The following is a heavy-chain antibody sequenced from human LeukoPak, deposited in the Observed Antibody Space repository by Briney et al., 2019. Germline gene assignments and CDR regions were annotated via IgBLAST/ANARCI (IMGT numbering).Heavy chain of an antibody. V-gene: IGHV4-61*02. CDR2: IYTSGST. J-gene: IGHJ6*02. CDR3: ARGDYDYVWGSFLSLDV. CDR1: GGSISSGSYY. Sequence: SQTLSLTCTVSGGSISSGSYYWSWIRQPAGKGLEWIGRIYTSGSTNYNPSLKSRVTLSVDTSKNQFSLKLSSVTAADTAVYYCARGDYDYVWGSFLSLDVWGQGTTVTVSS. D-gene: IGHD3-16*01.